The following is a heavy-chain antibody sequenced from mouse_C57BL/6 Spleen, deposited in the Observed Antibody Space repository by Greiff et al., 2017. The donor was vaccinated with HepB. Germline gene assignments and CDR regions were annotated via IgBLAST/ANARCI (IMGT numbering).Heavy chain of an antibody. CDR1: GYAFSSYW. D-gene: IGHD2-3*01. V-gene: IGHV1-80*01. Sequence: QVQLQQSGAELVKPGASVKISCKASGYAFSSYWMNWVKQRPGKGLEWIGQIYPGDGDTNYNGKFKGKATLTADKSSSTAYMQRSSLTSEDSAVYFCARCDGYYLAWFAYWGQGTLVTVSA. CDR2: IYPGDGDT. CDR3: ARCDGYYLAWFAY. J-gene: IGHJ3*01.